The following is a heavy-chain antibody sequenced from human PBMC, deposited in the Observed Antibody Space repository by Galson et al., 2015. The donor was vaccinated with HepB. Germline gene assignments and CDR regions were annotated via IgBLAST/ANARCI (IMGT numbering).Heavy chain of an antibody. Sequence: QSGAEVKKPGESLKISCEGSGYSFTSYGISWVRQAPGQGLEWMGWISAYNGNTNYAQKLQGRVTMTTDTSTSTAYMELRSLRSDDTAVYYCARGLGRIPDYYDSSGQAAGDAFDIWGQGTMVTVSS. CDR3: ARGLGRIPDYYDSSGQAAGDAFDI. J-gene: IGHJ3*02. CDR1: GYSFTSYG. V-gene: IGHV1-18*04. D-gene: IGHD3-22*01. CDR2: ISAYNGNT.